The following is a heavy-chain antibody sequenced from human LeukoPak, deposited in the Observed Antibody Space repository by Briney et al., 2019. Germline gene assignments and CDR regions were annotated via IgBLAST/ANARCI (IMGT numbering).Heavy chain of an antibody. CDR1: GYTFTSYG. J-gene: IGHJ3*02. Sequence: GASVKVSCKASGYTFTSYGISWVRQAPGQGLEWMGRISAYNGNTNYAQKLQGRVTMTTDTSTSTAYMELRSLRSDDTAVYYCARAPYCSSTSCYEDAFDIWGQGTMVTVSS. CDR2: ISAYNGNT. V-gene: IGHV1-18*01. CDR3: ARAPYCSSTSCYEDAFDI. D-gene: IGHD2-2*01.